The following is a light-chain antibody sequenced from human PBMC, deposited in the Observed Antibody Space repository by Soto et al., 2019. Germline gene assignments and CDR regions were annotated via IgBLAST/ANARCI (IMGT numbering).Light chain of an antibody. CDR3: KQNDTYPYT. V-gene: IGKV1-5*03. CDR1: QSISSW. Sequence: DIQMTESPSTLSASVGDRVTITCRASQSISSWLAWYQQKPGKAPKLLIYKASSLESGVQSRFSGSGSGTEFTLTISSLQPEDFATYYCKQNDTYPYTFGQGTKVDIK. CDR2: KAS. J-gene: IGKJ2*01.